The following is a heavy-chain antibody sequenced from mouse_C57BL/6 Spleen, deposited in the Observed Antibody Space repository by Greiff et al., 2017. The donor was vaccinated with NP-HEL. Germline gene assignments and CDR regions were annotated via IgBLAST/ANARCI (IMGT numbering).Heavy chain of an antibody. J-gene: IGHJ4*01. D-gene: IGHD2-13*01. V-gene: IGHV1-80*01. CDR3: ARDDVTGYYAMDY. Sequence: VQLQQSGAELVKPGASVKISCKASGYAFSSYWMNWVKQRPGKGLEWIGQIYPGDGDTNYNGKFKGKATLTADKSSSTAYMQLSSLTSEDSAVYFCARDDVTGYYAMDYWGQGTSVTVSS. CDR1: GYAFSSYW. CDR2: IYPGDGDT.